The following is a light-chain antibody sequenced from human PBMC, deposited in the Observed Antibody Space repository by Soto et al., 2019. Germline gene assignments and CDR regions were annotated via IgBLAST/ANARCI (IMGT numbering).Light chain of an antibody. J-gene: IGLJ2*01. CDR1: SSNIGAGYD. V-gene: IGLV1-40*01. Sequence: QSVLTQPHSVSGAPGQRVTISCTWSSSNIGAGYDVHWYQQLPGRAPKLLIDGNTNRPSGVPDRFSGSKSGTSASLAITGLQAEDEADYYCLSFDSSLSVVFGGGTKLTVL. CDR3: LSFDSSLSVV. CDR2: GNT.